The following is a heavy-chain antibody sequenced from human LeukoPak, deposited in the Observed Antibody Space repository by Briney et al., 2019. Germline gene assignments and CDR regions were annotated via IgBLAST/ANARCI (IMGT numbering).Heavy chain of an antibody. V-gene: IGHV4-39*01. CDR3: ARHLGRAALRGYSYGYAFDY. CDR2: IYYSGST. J-gene: IGHJ4*02. Sequence: SETLSLTCTVSGGSISSSSYYWGWIRQPPGTGLEWIGSIYYSGSTYYNPSLKSRVTISVDTSKNQFSLKLSSVTAADTAVYYCARHLGRAALRGYSYGYAFDYWGQGTLVTVSS. D-gene: IGHD5-18*01. CDR1: GGSISSSSYY.